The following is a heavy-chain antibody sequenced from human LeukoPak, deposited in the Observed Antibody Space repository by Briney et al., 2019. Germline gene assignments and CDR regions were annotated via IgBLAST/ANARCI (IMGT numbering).Heavy chain of an antibody. CDR1: GFTFSSYA. CDR2: IGPGVGST. J-gene: IGHJ4*02. D-gene: IGHD7-27*01. V-gene: IGHV3-23*01. Sequence: GGSLRLSCAASGFTFSSYAMNWVRQAPGKGLEWVSSIGPGVGSTYYADFVKGRFTISRDNSKNTVYLQMNSLRAEDTALYYCAKSVQLGWGSMWHYWGQGILVTVSS. CDR3: AKSVQLGWGSMWHY.